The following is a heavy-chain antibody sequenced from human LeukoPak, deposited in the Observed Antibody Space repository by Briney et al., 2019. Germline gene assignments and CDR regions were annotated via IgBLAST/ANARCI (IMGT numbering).Heavy chain of an antibody. CDR3: AKAEGGGLRYFDWLLPDAFDI. Sequence: GGSLRLSCAASGFTFSNSDMHWVRQAPGKGPEWVAFIQADGGNKYYADSVKGRFTISRDNSKNTLYLQMNSLRAEDTAVYYCAKAEGGGLRYFDWLLPDAFDIWGQGTMVTVSS. D-gene: IGHD3-9*01. CDR1: GFTFSNSD. J-gene: IGHJ3*02. V-gene: IGHV3-30*02. CDR2: IQADGGNK.